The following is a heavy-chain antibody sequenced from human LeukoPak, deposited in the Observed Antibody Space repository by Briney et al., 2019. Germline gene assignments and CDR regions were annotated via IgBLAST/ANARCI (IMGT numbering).Heavy chain of an antibody. V-gene: IGHV4-61*02. CDR2: IYTSGGT. Sequence: SETLSLTCTVSGGSISSGSYYWSWIRQPAGKGLEWIGRIYTSGGTNYNPSLKSRVTISVDTSKNQFSLKLSSVTAADPAVDYCARGPYHVVVVAATPEYFQHWGQGTLVTVSS. J-gene: IGHJ1*01. CDR1: GGSISSGSYY. CDR3: ARGPYHVVVVAATPEYFQH. D-gene: IGHD2-15*01.